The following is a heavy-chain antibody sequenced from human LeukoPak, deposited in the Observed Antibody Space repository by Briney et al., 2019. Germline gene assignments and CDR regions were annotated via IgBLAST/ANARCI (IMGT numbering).Heavy chain of an antibody. CDR2: ISGSGGST. CDR3: AQAPFFIAEAATPASFQH. J-gene: IGHJ1*01. Sequence: GGSLRLSCAASGFSFSSYAMSWVRQPPGKGLEWVSAISGSGGSTYYADSVQGPFPLSRDNSKITLYLQMISLRAEDTAVYYRAQAPFFIAEAATPASFQHWGQGTLVTVSS. V-gene: IGHV3-23*01. CDR1: GFSFSSYA. D-gene: IGHD6-19*01.